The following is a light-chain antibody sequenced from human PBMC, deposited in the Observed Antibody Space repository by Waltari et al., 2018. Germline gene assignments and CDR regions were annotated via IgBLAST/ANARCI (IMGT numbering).Light chain of an antibody. Sequence: QSALTQPRSVSGSPGQSVTISCTGTSSDVGGYNYVSWYQQHPGKAPKLMRYDVSKRPSGVRDRFCVSKSGNTASLTISWLQGEDEADYYCCSYAGSYTYVVFGGGTKLTV. CDR1: SSDVGGYNY. V-gene: IGLV2-11*01. CDR2: DVS. CDR3: CSYAGSYTYVV. J-gene: IGLJ2*01.